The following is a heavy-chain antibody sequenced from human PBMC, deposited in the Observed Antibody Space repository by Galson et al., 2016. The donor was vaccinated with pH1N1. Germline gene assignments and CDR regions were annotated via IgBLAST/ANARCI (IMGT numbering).Heavy chain of an antibody. D-gene: IGHD6-19*01. Sequence: SLRLSCAASGFVFRDYYMCWIRQAPGKGLEWISYVSASGTTVVYADSVKGRFTNSRDNAKNSLSLQMNSLRAEDTAVYYCASWDNGWYNFFDYWGQGTLVTVSS. CDR1: GFVFRDYY. CDR2: VSASGTTV. J-gene: IGHJ4*02. V-gene: IGHV3-11*04. CDR3: ASWDNGWYNFFDY.